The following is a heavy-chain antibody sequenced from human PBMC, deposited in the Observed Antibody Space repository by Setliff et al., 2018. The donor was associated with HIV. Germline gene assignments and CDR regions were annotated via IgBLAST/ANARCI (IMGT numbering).Heavy chain of an antibody. CDR2: IYYSGST. V-gene: IGHV4-59*11. J-gene: IGHJ4*02. D-gene: IGHD4-17*01. CDR1: GGSISSHY. Sequence: SETLSLTCTVSGGSISSHYWSWIRQPPGKGLEWIGYIYYSGSTNYNPSLKSRVTISVDTSKNQFSLKLSSVTAADTAVYYCAREAWGTVAFDYWGRGTLVTVSS. CDR3: AREAWGTVAFDY.